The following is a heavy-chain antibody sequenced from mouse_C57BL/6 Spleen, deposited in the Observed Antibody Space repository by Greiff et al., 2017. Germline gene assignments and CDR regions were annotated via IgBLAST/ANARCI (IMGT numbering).Heavy chain of an antibody. J-gene: IGHJ2*01. CDR1: GFTFSSYG. D-gene: IGHD2-1*01. CDR2: ISSGGSYT. Sequence: DVMLVESGGDLVKPGGSLKLSCAASGFTFSSYGMSWVRQTPDKRLEWVATISSGGSYTYYPDSVKGRFTISRDNAKNTRYLQMSSLKAEDTAMYRCARHEDYYGNYFDYWGQGTTLTVSS. V-gene: IGHV5-6*02. CDR3: ARHEDYYGNYFDY.